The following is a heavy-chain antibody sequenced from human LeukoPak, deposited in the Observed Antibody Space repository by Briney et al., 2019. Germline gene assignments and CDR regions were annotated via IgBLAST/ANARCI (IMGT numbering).Heavy chain of an antibody. CDR2: ITDSGGGT. Sequence: GGSLRLSCAASGFTFSSYAMSWVRQAPGKGLEWVSSITDSGGGTLYADSVKGRFTISRDNSKNTLFLQLNSLRAEDTAVYYCAKRGAGYYFDYWGQGTLVTVSS. D-gene: IGHD3-10*01. V-gene: IGHV3-23*01. CDR3: AKRGAGYYFDY. CDR1: GFTFSSYA. J-gene: IGHJ4*02.